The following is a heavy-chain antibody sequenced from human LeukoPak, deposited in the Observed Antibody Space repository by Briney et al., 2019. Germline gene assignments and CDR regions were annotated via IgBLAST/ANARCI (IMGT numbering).Heavy chain of an antibody. J-gene: IGHJ5*02. V-gene: IGHV4-59*08. CDR1: GGSISSYY. CDR3: ARRDYGVPFDP. CDR2: IYYSGNT. D-gene: IGHD4-17*01. Sequence: SETLSLTCTVSGGSISSYYWSWIRQPPGKGLEWIGYIYYSGNTFYNSSLKSRVTISADTSKNQFSLRLSSVTAADTAVYYCARRDYGVPFDPWGQGALVTVSS.